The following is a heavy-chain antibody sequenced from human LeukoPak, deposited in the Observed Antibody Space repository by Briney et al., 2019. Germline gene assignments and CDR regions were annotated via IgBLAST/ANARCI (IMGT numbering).Heavy chain of an antibody. D-gene: IGHD5-12*01. J-gene: IGHJ3*02. CDR3: ARKATITSQAFDI. Sequence: SETLSLTCAVYGGSFSGYYWSWIRQPPGKGLEWIEEINHSGSTNYNPSLKSRVTISVDTSKNQFSLKLSSVTAADTAVYYCARKATITSQAFDIWGQGTMVTVSS. CDR2: INHSGST. V-gene: IGHV4-34*01. CDR1: GGSFSGYY.